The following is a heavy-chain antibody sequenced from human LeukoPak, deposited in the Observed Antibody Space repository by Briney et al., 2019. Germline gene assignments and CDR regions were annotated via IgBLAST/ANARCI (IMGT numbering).Heavy chain of an antibody. CDR3: ARDLRGNSMFFDY. J-gene: IGHJ4*02. D-gene: IGHD4-23*01. V-gene: IGHV1-2*02. CDR1: GYTFTDDY. CDR2: INPNSADT. Sequence: ASVKVSCKASGYTFTDDYIHWVRQAPGQGVEWMGWINPNSADTHYPQKFQGRVTLTSDTSISTAYMELSRLSPDDTAMYYCARDLRGNSMFFDYWGQGTVVTVSS.